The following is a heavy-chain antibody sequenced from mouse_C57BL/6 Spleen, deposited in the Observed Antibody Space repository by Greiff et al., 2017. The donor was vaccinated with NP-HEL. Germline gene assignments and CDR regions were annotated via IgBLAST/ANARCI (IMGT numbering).Heavy chain of an antibody. CDR1: GYSITSGYY. CDR2: ISYDGSN. V-gene: IGHV3-6*01. J-gene: IGHJ3*01. Sequence: EVKLVESGPGLVKPSQSLSLTCSVTGYSITSGYYWNWIRQFPGNKLEWMGYISYDGSNNYNPSLKNRISITRDTSKNQFFLKLNSVTTEDTATYYCARYGNYEGWFAYWGQGTLVTVSA. D-gene: IGHD2-1*01. CDR3: ARYGNYEGWFAY.